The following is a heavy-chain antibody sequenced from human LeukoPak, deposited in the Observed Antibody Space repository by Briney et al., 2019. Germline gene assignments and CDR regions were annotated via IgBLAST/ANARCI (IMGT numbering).Heavy chain of an antibody. CDR1: GFTFSNYG. CDR3: AKDIHYGDPHRRRYGYYGMDV. V-gene: IGHV3-30*18. Sequence: PGGSLRLSCAASGFTFSNYGMHWVRQAPGKGLEWVGVISYDGSNRYYADAVTGRFSISIDNSKNMLYVQLDSKRPEDTAVYYCAKDIHYGDPHRRRYGYYGMDVWGKGTTVTVSS. CDR2: ISYDGSNR. J-gene: IGHJ6*04. D-gene: IGHD4-17*01.